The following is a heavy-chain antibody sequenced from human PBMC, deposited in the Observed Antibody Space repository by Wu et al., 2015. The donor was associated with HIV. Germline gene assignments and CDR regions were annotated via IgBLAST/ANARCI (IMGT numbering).Heavy chain of an antibody. V-gene: IGHV1-18*01. J-gene: IGHJ6*03. CDR2: ISAYNGNT. CDR3: ARSVVAAVNRDYYYYYMDV. Sequence: QVQLVQSGAEVKKPGASVKVSCKASGYTFTSYGISWVRQAPGQGLEWMGWISAYNGNTNYAQKLQARVTMTTDTSTSTAYMELRSLRSDDTAVYYCARSVVAAVNRDYYYYYMDVWGKGTTVTVSS. CDR1: GYTFTSYG. D-gene: IGHD6-13*01.